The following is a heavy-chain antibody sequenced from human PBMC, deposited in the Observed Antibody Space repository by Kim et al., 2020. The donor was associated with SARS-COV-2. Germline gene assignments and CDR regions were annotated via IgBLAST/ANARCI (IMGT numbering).Heavy chain of an antibody. CDR1: GFSLDNYA. J-gene: IGHJ6*02. CDR2: TTGGYGDT. V-gene: IGHV3-23*01. D-gene: IGHD3-16*01. CDR3: AREQVATQYYYYYGMDV. Sequence: GGSLRLSCAASGFSLDNYAITWVRQAPGEGLEWLAGTTGGYGDTYYADSVRGRFIVSRDKSTYAVHLQMNSLRAEDTAVYYCAREQVATQYYYYYGMDVWGQGTTVTVSS.